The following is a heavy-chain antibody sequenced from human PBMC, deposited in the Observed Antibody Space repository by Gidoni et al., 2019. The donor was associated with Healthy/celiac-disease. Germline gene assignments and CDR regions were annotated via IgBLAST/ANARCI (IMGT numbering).Heavy chain of an antibody. D-gene: IGHD3-22*01. V-gene: IGHV5-51*03. CDR2: IYPGDSDT. CDR3: ARLGYYYDSSGSLDY. Sequence: EVQLVQSGAEVKQPGESLKIPCKGSGYSFTSYWIGWVRQMPGKGLEWMGIIYPGDSDTRYSPSFQGQVTISADKSISTAYLQWSSLKASDTAMYYCARLGYYYDSSGSLDYWGQGTLVTVSS. J-gene: IGHJ4*02. CDR1: GYSFTSYW.